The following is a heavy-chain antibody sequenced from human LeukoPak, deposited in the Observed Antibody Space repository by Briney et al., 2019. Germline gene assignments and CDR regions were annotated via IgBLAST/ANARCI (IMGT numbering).Heavy chain of an antibody. CDR1: GGSFSDYY. J-gene: IGHJ4*02. D-gene: IGHD5-12*01. V-gene: IGHV4-34*01. CDR3: ARVAHPSRNGYYLGY. Sequence: KPSETLSLTCAVYGGSFSDYYWTWVRQSPGKGLEWIGEINHSGSTNYNPSLKSRVTISADTSKSQLSLKVTSVTAADTALYYCARVAHPSRNGYYLGYWGQGTLVTISS. CDR2: INHSGST.